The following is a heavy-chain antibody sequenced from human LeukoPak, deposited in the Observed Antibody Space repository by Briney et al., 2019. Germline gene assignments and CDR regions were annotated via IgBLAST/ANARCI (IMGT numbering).Heavy chain of an antibody. J-gene: IGHJ4*02. D-gene: IGHD3-9*01. Sequence: GASVKVSCKASGYTFTGYYMHWVRQAPGQGLEWMGWINPNSGGTNYAQNFQGRVTMTRDTSISTAYMELSRLRSDDTAVYYCARSYDILTGSPRYWGQGTLVTVSS. CDR1: GYTFTGYY. CDR2: INPNSGGT. V-gene: IGHV1-2*02. CDR3: ARSYDILTGSPRY.